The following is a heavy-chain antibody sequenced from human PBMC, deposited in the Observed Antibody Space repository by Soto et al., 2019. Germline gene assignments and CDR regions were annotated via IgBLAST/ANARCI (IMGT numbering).Heavy chain of an antibody. CDR1: GFTFRNYW. CDR2: MNQDGSEK. Sequence: PGGSLRLSCAASGFTFRNYWMSWVRQAPGKGLEWVANMNQDGSEKYYVDSVKGRFTISRDNAKNSLSLQMNSLRAEDTAVYYCARDQLYXNDISGRPLNAFDVWGQGTMVTVSS. V-gene: IGHV3-7*01. D-gene: IGHD3-22*01. J-gene: IGHJ3*01. CDR3: ARDQLYXNDISGRPLNAFDV.